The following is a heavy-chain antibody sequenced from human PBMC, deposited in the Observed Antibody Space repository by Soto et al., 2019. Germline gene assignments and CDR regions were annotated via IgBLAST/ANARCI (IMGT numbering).Heavy chain of an antibody. J-gene: IGHJ4*02. Sequence: LRLSCAASGFTFTSYAMSWVRLTPGKGLEWVSAISGSGSNTFYADSVRGRFTISRDNSKNTVFLQMNNLRAEDTAVYFCARDRATFDYWGQGTRVTVSS. V-gene: IGHV3-23*01. CDR1: GFTFTSYA. CDR2: ISGSGSNT. CDR3: ARDRATFDY. D-gene: IGHD1-26*01.